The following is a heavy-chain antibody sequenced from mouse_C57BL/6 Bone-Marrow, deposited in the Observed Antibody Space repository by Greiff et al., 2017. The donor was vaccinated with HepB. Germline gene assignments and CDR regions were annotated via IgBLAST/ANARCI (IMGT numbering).Heavy chain of an antibody. J-gene: IGHJ2*01. D-gene: IGHD1-1*01. V-gene: IGHV5-12*01. Sequence: EVQLVESGGGLVQPGGSLTLSCAASGFTFSDYYMYWVRQTPEKRMEWVAYISNGGGSTYYPDTVKGRFTISRDNAKNPLYLQMSRLKSEDTAMYYCARHNYYGSSLDYWGQGTTLTVSS. CDR2: ISNGGGST. CDR3: ARHNYYGSSLDY. CDR1: GFTFSDYY.